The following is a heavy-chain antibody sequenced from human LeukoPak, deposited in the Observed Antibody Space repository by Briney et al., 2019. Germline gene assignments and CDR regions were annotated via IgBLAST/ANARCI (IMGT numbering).Heavy chain of an antibody. D-gene: IGHD1-26*01. CDR1: GFTFSDYS. CDR2: ISGSGSYI. J-gene: IGHJ4*02. Sequence: GGSLRLSCAASGFTFSDYSMNWVRQTPSKGLEWVSCISGSGSYIYYADSVKGRFTISRDNAKNSLNLQVNSLRAEDTAVYYCAKDRSIGTYYTFDSWGQGTLVTVSS. V-gene: IGHV3-21*01. CDR3: AKDRSIGTYYTFDS.